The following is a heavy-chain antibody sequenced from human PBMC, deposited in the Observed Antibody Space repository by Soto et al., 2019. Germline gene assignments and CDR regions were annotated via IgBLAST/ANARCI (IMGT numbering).Heavy chain of an antibody. J-gene: IGHJ5*02. CDR2: IYYSGST. D-gene: IGHD6-13*01. Sequence: QVQLQESGPGLVKPSQTLSVTCTVSGGSMSSGGYYWSWIRQHPGKGLEWIGYIYYSGSTYYNPSLKSRVTISVDPSKNQFSLKLSSVTAADTAVYYCARCDSWEIAAAIESDNWFDPWGQGTLVTVSS. V-gene: IGHV4-31*03. CDR1: GGSMSSGGYY. CDR3: ARCDSWEIAAAIESDNWFDP.